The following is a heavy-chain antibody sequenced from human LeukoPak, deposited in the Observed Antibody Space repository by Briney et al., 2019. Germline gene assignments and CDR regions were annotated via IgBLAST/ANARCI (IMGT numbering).Heavy chain of an antibody. CDR2: ISYDGTEK. Sequence: GRSLRLSCAASGFTFSSYAMHWVRQAPGKGLEWVAVISYDGTEKYYEDSVKGRFTISRDNSKNTLYLQMNSLRTEDTAVYYCANSKVPREYCSATSCYAGFGAFDIWGQGTMVTVSS. CDR3: ANSKVPREYCSATSCYAGFGAFDI. CDR1: GFTFSSYA. J-gene: IGHJ3*02. D-gene: IGHD2-2*01. V-gene: IGHV3-30*04.